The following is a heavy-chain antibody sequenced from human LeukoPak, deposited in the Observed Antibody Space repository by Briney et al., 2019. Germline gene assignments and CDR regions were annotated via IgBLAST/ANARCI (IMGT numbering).Heavy chain of an antibody. Sequence: ASVKVSCKASGYTFTSYGISWVRQAPGQGLEWMGWISAYNGNTNHAQKLQGRVTMTTDTSTSTAYMELSSLRSEDTAVYYCARDTGAYCGGDCYQGYFDYWGQGTLVTVSS. CDR2: ISAYNGNT. V-gene: IGHV1-18*01. CDR3: ARDTGAYCGGDCYQGYFDY. CDR1: GYTFTSYG. D-gene: IGHD2-21*02. J-gene: IGHJ4*02.